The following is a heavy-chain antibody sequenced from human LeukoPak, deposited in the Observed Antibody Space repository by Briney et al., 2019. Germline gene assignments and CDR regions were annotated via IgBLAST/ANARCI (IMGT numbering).Heavy chain of an antibody. J-gene: IGHJ4*02. V-gene: IGHV3-23*01. CDR1: GFTFSVYA. D-gene: IGHD6-13*01. CDR2: ISGSGGST. Sequence: GGSLRLSCAASGFTFSVYAMSWVRQAPGKGLEWVSGISGSGGSTYYADSVEGRFTISRDNSKNTLYLQMNSLRAEDTAVYYCAQSLAAAGTGYWGQGTLVTVSS. CDR3: AQSLAAAGTGY.